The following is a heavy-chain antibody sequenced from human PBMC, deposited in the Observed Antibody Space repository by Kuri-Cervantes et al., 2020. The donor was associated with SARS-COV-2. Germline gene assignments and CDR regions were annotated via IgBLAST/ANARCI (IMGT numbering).Heavy chain of an antibody. CDR1: GYTFTSYY. V-gene: IGHV1-46*01. CDR3: ARDHNYGSGSYYFRKGNYYYYGMDV. D-gene: IGHD3-10*01. J-gene: IGHJ6*02. CDR2: INPSGGST. Sequence: ASVKVSCKASGYTFTSYYMHWVRQAPGQGLEWMGIINPSGGSTSYAQKFQGRVTMTRDTSTSTVYMELSSLRSEDTAVYYCARDHNYGSGSYYFRKGNYYYYGMDVWGQGTTVTVSS.